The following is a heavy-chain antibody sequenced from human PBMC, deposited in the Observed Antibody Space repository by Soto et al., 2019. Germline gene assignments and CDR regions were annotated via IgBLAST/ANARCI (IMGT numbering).Heavy chain of an antibody. CDR3: AREGILGLFDAYDL. J-gene: IGHJ3*01. Sequence: ASVKVSCKXSVFTSSGISWVRQAPGQRLEWMGWISTHNGNTIYAQKFQGRVIMTMDTSTTTVYMELRSLRPDDTAVYLCAREGILGLFDAYDLWGQGTMVTVSS. D-gene: IGHD3-3*01. CDR2: ISTHNGNT. V-gene: IGHV1-18*04. CDR1: VFTSSG.